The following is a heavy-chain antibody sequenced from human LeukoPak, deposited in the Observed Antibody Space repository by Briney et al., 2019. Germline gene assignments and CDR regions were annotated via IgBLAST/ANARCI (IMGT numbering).Heavy chain of an antibody. V-gene: IGHV3-21*06. CDR1: ALTFSTSG. Sequence: GGSLRLSCTTSALTFSTSGFNWVSQAQGEGLEWVASFGPTGFDRYHADSIKGRFSTSRDNANNFLYLQMDSLRAEDTAVYYCATETNGRHYDYWGKGTLLTV. J-gene: IGHJ4*02. CDR3: ATETNGRHYDY. CDR2: FGPTGFDR. D-gene: IGHD1-14*01.